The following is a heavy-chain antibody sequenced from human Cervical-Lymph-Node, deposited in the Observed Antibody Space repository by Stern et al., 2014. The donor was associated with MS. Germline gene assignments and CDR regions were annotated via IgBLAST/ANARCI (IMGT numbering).Heavy chain of an antibody. V-gene: IGHV1-18*01. CDR1: GYTFTFYG. Sequence: QMQLVQSGAEVKKPGASVKVSCTTSGYTFTFYGIGWVRQAPGQGLEWMGWITAYNGNTNYAQKLQGRVTMTTDTSTSTAYMELRSLRSDDTAVYFCARVGPNDYVWGSYRSNLYFDYWGQGTLVTVSS. J-gene: IGHJ4*02. D-gene: IGHD3-16*02. CDR2: ITAYNGNT. CDR3: ARVGPNDYVWGSYRSNLYFDY.